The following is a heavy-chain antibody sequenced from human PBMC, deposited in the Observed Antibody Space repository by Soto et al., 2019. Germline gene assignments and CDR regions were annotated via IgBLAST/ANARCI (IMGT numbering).Heavy chain of an antibody. Sequence: EVQLLESGGGLVQPGGSLRLSCAASGFTFSSYAMSWVRQAPGKGLEWVSAISGSGGSTYYADSVKGRFTISRDNSKNTLYLQMNSLRAEDTAVYYCAKDRPIGVPAAVSGAFDIWGQGTMVTVSS. D-gene: IGHD2-2*01. V-gene: IGHV3-23*01. J-gene: IGHJ3*02. CDR1: GFTFSSYA. CDR3: AKDRPIGVPAAVSGAFDI. CDR2: ISGSGGST.